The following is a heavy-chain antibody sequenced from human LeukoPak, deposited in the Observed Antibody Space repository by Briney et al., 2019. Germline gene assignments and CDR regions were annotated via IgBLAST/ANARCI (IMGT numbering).Heavy chain of an antibody. CDR2: ISAYTGNT. J-gene: IGHJ4*02. Sequence: ASVKVSCKASGYTFTNYGISWVRQAPGQGLEWMGWISAYTGNTKYAQKLQGRVTMTTDTSTSTASMELRSLRSDDTALYYCAREGYCSGGSCYSGIIDYWGQGTLVTVSS. CDR3: AREGYCSGGSCYSGIIDY. V-gene: IGHV1-18*01. D-gene: IGHD2-15*01. CDR1: GYTFTNYG.